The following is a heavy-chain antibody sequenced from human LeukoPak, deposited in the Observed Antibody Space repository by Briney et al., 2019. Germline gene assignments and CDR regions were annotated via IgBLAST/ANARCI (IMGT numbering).Heavy chain of an antibody. V-gene: IGHV3-30-3*01. Sequence: GGSLRLSCAASGFTFSSYAMHWVRQAPGKGLEWVAVISYDGSNKYYADSVKGRFTISRDNSKNTLYLQMNSLRAEDTAVYYCARDIEGFSVDYWGQGTLVTVSS. J-gene: IGHJ4*02. CDR3: ARDIEGFSVDY. CDR1: GFTFSSYA. CDR2: ISYDGSNK. D-gene: IGHD3-3*01.